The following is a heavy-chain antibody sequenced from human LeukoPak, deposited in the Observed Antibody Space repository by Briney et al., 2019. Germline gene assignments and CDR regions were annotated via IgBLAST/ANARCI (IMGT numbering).Heavy chain of an antibody. CDR3: ARRLGKSPAFDY. J-gene: IGHJ4*02. Sequence: ASVKVSCKASGYTFTSYGISWVRQAPGQGLEWMGWISAYNGNTNYAQMFQGRVIMTTDTSTSTAYMELRSLRSDDTAVYYCARRLGKSPAFDYWGQGTLVTVSS. V-gene: IGHV1-18*01. CDR1: GYTFTSYG. CDR2: ISAYNGNT. D-gene: IGHD3-10*01.